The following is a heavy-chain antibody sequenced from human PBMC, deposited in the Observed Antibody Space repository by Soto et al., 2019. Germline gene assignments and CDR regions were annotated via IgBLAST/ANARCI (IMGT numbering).Heavy chain of an antibody. V-gene: IGHV4-34*01. CDR1: CGSFIGYY. CDR2: INHSGST. J-gene: IGHJ6*02. Sequence: PLETVSLTCAFYCGSFIGYYWSWIRQPPGKGLEWIGEINHSGSTNYNPSLKSRVTISVDTSKNQFSLKLSSVTAADTAVYYCARTTYYYDSSGYYHGTKRSNGMDVWGQGTTVTVSS. D-gene: IGHD3-22*01. CDR3: ARTTYYYDSSGYYHGTKRSNGMDV.